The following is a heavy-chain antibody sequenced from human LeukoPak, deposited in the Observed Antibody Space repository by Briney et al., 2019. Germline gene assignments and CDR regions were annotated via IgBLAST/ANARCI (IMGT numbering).Heavy chain of an antibody. Sequence: GRSLRLSCAASGFTFSNYGFHWVRQAPGKGLEWVAVIWCDGSNKYYADSVKGRFTISRDNSKNTLSLQMNSLRAEDTAVYYCARDRAVALFDYWGQGTLVTVSS. CDR2: IWCDGSNK. V-gene: IGHV3-33*01. CDR3: ARDRAVALFDY. D-gene: IGHD4-23*01. CDR1: GFTFSNYG. J-gene: IGHJ4*02.